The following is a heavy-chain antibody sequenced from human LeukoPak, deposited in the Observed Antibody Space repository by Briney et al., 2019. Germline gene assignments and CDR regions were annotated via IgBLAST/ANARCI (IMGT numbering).Heavy chain of an antibody. V-gene: IGHV3-15*07. J-gene: IGHJ3*02. CDR3: TTDPFNVYYYDSSGLHAFDI. CDR1: GFTFSNAW. CDR2: IKSKTDGGTT. Sequence: PGGSLRLSCAASGFTFSNAWMNWVRQAPGKGLGWVGRIKSKTDGGTTDYAAPVKGRFTISRDDSKNTLYLQMNSLKTEDTAVYYCTTDPFNVYYYDSSGLHAFDIWGQGTMVTVSS. D-gene: IGHD3-22*01.